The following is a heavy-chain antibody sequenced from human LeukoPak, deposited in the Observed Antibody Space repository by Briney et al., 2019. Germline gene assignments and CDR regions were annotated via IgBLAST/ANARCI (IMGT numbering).Heavy chain of an antibody. Sequence: PGGSLRLSCAASGFTFSSYAMSWVRQAPGKGLEWVSAISGSGGSTYYADSAKGRFTISRDNSKNTLYLQMNSLRAEDTAVYYCAKDPFYCSSTSCYDDYWGQGTLVTVSS. CDR1: GFTFSSYA. J-gene: IGHJ4*02. CDR2: ISGSGGST. CDR3: AKDPFYCSSTSCYDDY. D-gene: IGHD2-2*01. V-gene: IGHV3-23*01.